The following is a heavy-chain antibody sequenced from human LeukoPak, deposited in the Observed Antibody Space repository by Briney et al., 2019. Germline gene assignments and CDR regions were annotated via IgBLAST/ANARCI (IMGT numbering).Heavy chain of an antibody. V-gene: IGHV3-30-3*01. D-gene: IGHD6-19*01. J-gene: IGHJ4*02. Sequence: GGSLRLSCAASGFTFRSYAMHWVRQAPGKGLEWVAVISYDGDDGSNIYYADSVKGRFTISRDNSKNTLYLQMNSLRAEDTAAYYCARDVRSIAVAGTPFDYWGQGTLVTVSS. CDR3: ARDVRSIAVAGTPFDY. CDR1: GFTFRSYA. CDR2: ISYDGDDGSNI.